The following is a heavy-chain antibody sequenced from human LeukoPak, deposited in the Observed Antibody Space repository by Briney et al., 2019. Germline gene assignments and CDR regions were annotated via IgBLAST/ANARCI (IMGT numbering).Heavy chain of an antibody. D-gene: IGHD1-26*01. CDR2: ISTYNGNT. V-gene: IGHV1-18*01. J-gene: IGHJ5*02. Sequence: ASVKVSCKASGYTFTSHGISWVRQAPGQGLEWMGWISTYNGNTNYAQKLQGRVSMTTDTSTSTAYMELRSLRSDDTAVYYCARALGATLYNWFDPWGQGTLVTVSS. CDR3: ARALGATLYNWFDP. CDR1: GYTFTSHG.